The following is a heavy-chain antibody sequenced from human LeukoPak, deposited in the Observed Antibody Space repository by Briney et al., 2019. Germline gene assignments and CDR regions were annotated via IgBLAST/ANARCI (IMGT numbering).Heavy chain of an antibody. V-gene: IGHV3-23*01. J-gene: IGHJ6*02. D-gene: IGHD2-15*01. CDR2: ISGSGGST. CDR1: GFTFSSYA. CDR3: AKSPVPYCSGGSCYGMDV. Sequence: PGGSLRLSCVASGFTFSSYAMSWVRQAPGKGLEWVSAISGSGGSTYYADSVKGRFTIPRDNSKNTLYLQMNSLRVEDTAGYYCAKSPVPYCSGGSCYGMDVWGQGTTVTVSS.